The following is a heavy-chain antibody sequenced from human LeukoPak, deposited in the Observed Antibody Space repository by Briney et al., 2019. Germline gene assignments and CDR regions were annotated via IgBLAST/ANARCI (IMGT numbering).Heavy chain of an antibody. J-gene: IGHJ6*02. D-gene: IGHD3-22*01. V-gene: IGHV1-18*01. CDR3: ARDSSYYESYGMDV. Sequence: ASVKVSCKASGYSFSSYGISWVRQAPGQGLEWMGWISGYNGNLNYAQKFQGRVSMTADTSTTTAYMELRSLRLGDTAVYFCARDSSYYESYGMDVWGQGTTVTVSS. CDR2: ISGYNGNL. CDR1: GYSFSSYG.